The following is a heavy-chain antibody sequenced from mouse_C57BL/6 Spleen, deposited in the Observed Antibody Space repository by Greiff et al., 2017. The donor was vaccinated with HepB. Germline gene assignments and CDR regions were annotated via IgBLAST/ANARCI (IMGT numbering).Heavy chain of an antibody. D-gene: IGHD2-4*01. J-gene: IGHJ3*01. Sequence: QVQLQQPGAELVKPGASVKLSCKASGYTFTSYWMHWVKQRPGQGLEWIGMIHPNSGITNYNEKFKSKATLTVDKSSSTAYMQLSSLTSEDSAVYYCAPMITEAWFAYWGQGTLVTVSA. V-gene: IGHV1-64*01. CDR3: APMITEAWFAY. CDR1: GYTFTSYW. CDR2: IHPNSGIT.